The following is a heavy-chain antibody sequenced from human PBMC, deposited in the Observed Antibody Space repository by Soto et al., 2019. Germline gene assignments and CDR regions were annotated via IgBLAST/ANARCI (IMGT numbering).Heavy chain of an antibody. CDR3: ARSLGGDGYNLDWYFDL. CDR2: IWYDGSNK. J-gene: IGHJ2*01. D-gene: IGHD5-12*01. V-gene: IGHV3-33*01. Sequence: QVQLVESGGGVVQPGRSLRLSCAASGFTFSSYGMHWVRQAPGKGLEWVAVIWYDGSNKYYADSVKGRFTISRDNSKNTLYLQMNSLRAEDTAVYYCARSLGGDGYNLDWYFDLWGRGTLVTVSS. CDR1: GFTFSSYG.